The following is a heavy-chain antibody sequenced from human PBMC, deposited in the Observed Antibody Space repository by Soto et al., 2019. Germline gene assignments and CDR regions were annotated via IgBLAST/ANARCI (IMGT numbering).Heavy chain of an antibody. CDR1: GGSISSSSYY. CDR2: IYYSGST. Sequence: TLSLTCTVSGGSISSSSYYWGWIRQPPGKGLEWIGTIYYSGSTYYNPSLKSRVTISVDTSKNQFSLKLSSVTAADTAVYYCARLDYGDYTIYWGQGTLVTVSS. J-gene: IGHJ4*02. D-gene: IGHD4-17*01. CDR3: ARLDYGDYTIY. V-gene: IGHV4-39*01.